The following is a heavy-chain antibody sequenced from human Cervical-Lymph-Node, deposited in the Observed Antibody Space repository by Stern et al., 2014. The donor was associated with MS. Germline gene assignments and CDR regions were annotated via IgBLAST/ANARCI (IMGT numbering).Heavy chain of an antibody. D-gene: IGHD6-6*01. Sequence: QVQLVESGAEVKKPGASVKVSCKASGYTFINYDINWVRQAPGRGLEWIGWMNPNIGNTGYAQEFQGRVTMTTNTSISTVYMELSSLTSDDTAVYYCARGLVVSSSLWFDPWGQGTLVTVSS. CDR2: MNPNIGNT. CDR3: ARGLVVSSSLWFDP. CDR1: GYTFINYD. J-gene: IGHJ5*02. V-gene: IGHV1-8*01.